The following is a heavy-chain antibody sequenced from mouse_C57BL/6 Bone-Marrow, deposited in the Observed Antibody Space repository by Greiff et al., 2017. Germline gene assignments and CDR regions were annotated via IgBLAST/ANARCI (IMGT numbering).Heavy chain of an antibody. D-gene: IGHD1-1*01. CDR1: GYTFTSYW. V-gene: IGHV1-50*01. Sequence: QVQLKQPGAELVKPGASVKLSCKASGYTFTSYWMQWVKQRPGQGLEWIGEIDPSDSYTNYNQKFKGKATLTVDTSSSTAYMQLSSLTSEDSAVYYCARCPIYYYGSSYWYFDVWGTGTTVTVSS. J-gene: IGHJ1*03. CDR2: IDPSDSYT. CDR3: ARCPIYYYGSSYWYFDV.